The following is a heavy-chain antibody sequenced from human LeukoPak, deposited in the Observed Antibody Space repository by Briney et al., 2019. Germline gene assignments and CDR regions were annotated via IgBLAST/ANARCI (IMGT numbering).Heavy chain of an antibody. CDR3: ANQIEKIVVVVAAHN. CDR2: ISGSGGST. Sequence: PGGSLRLSCAASGFTFSSYAMSWVRQAPGKGLEWVSAISGSGGSTYYADSVKGRFTISRDNSKNTLYLQMNSLRAEDTAVYYCANQIEKIVVVVAAHNWGQGTLVTVSS. D-gene: IGHD2-15*01. J-gene: IGHJ4*02. V-gene: IGHV3-23*01. CDR1: GFTFSSYA.